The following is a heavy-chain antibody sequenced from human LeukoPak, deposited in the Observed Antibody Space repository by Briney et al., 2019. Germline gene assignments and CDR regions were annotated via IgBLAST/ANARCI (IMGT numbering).Heavy chain of an antibody. CDR1: GFTFSSYW. CDR2: IKQDGSEK. J-gene: IGHJ4*02. CDR3: ARSLNPYSSGWYDY. Sequence: GGSLRLSCAASGFTFSSYWMSWVRQAPGKGLEWVANIKQDGSEKYYVDSVKGRFTISRDNAKNSLYLQMNSLRAEDTAVYYCARSLNPYSSGWYDYWGQGILVTVSS. D-gene: IGHD6-19*01. V-gene: IGHV3-7*01.